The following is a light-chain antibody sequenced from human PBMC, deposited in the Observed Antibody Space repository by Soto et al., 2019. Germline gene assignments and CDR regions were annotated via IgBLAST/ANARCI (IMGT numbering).Light chain of an antibody. CDR2: ANN. Sequence: QSALTQPPSVSGTPGQRVSISCPGSRSNIGINAVDWYHQLPGTAPKVLIYANNQRPSGVPDRFSGSKSGTSASLAINGLQSDDEAHYYCAAWDDGLNGLVFGGGTKVTVL. V-gene: IGLV1-44*01. CDR3: AAWDDGLNGLV. CDR1: RSNIGINA. J-gene: IGLJ2*01.